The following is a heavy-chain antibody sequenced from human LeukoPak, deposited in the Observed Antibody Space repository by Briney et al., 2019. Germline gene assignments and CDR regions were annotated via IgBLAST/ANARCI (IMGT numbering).Heavy chain of an antibody. Sequence: GGSLRLSCAAFGFTFDDYTMHWVRQAPGKGLEWVSLISWDGGSTYYADSVKGRFTISRDNSENSLYLQMNSLRTEDTALYYCAKTGADDGSSLDYWGQGTLVTVSS. V-gene: IGHV3-43*01. D-gene: IGHD6-13*01. CDR3: AKTGADDGSSLDY. CDR1: GFTFDDYT. CDR2: ISWDGGST. J-gene: IGHJ4*02.